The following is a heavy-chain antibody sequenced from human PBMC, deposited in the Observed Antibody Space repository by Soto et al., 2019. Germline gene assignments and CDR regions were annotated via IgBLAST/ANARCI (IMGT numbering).Heavy chain of an antibody. CDR3: AIIAVAGTQDWFDP. V-gene: IGHV1-69*13. Sequence: SVKVSCKASGGTFSSYATSWVRQAPGQGLEWMGGIIPIFGTANYAQKFQGRVTITADESTSTAYMELSSLRSEDTAVYYCAIIAVAGTQDWFDPWGQGTLVTVSS. CDR2: IIPIFGTA. CDR1: GGTFSSYA. J-gene: IGHJ5*02. D-gene: IGHD6-19*01.